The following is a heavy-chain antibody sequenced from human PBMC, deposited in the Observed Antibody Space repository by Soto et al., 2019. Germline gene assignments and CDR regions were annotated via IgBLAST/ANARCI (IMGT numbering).Heavy chain of an antibody. V-gene: IGHV4-61*01. CDR3: ARDRGNYDFLTGYYTNWFDP. Sequence: SDTLSLTCTVSGGSVSSGSYYWSWIRQPPGKGLEWIGYIYYSGSTNYNPSLKGRVTISLDTSKNQFSLELSSVTAADTAVYYCARDRGNYDFLTGYYTNWFDPWGQGTLVTVSS. CDR2: IYYSGST. D-gene: IGHD3-9*01. CDR1: GGSVSSGSYY. J-gene: IGHJ5*02.